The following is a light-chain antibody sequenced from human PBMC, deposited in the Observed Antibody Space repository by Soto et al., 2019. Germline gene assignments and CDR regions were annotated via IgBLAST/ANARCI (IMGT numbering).Light chain of an antibody. CDR3: QQSYSTPRT. Sequence: DIQMTQSPSSLSASVGDRVTIACRASQSISSFLSWYQQKPGKAPKLLIYAASSLQSGVPSRFSCSGSGTDFNLTISSLQPEDFATYYCQQSYSTPRTFGQGTKLEIK. J-gene: IGKJ2*01. V-gene: IGKV1-39*01. CDR1: QSISSF. CDR2: AAS.